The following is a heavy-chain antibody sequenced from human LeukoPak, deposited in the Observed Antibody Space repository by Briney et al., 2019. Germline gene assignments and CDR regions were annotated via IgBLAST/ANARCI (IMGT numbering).Heavy chain of an antibody. CDR1: GYSINSGHW. CDR2: IDYSGSI. V-gene: IGHV4-28*05. Sequence: SETLSLTCTVSGYSINSGHWWGWIRQPPGKGLEWIGYIDYSGSIYYNPSLKSRVTMSIDTSKNQFSLKLRFVTAADTAVYYCARVRCSGGSCPYYYYYYYMDVWGKGTTVTVSS. J-gene: IGHJ6*03. CDR3: ARVRCSGGSCPYYYYYYYMDV. D-gene: IGHD2-15*01.